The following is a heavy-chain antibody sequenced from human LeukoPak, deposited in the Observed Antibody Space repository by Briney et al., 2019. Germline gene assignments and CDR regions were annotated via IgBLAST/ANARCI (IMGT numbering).Heavy chain of an antibody. D-gene: IGHD3-3*01. V-gene: IGHV3-7*01. J-gene: IGHJ6*03. CDR2: IKQDGSEK. CDR1: GFTFSSYW. Sequence: GGSLRLSCAASGFTFSSYWMNWVRQAPGKGLEWVANIKQDGSEKYYVDSVKGRFTISRDNSKNTLYLQMGSLRAEDMAVYYCARGGYDFWSSYYYMDVWGKGTTVTVSS. CDR3: ARGGYDFWSSYYYMDV.